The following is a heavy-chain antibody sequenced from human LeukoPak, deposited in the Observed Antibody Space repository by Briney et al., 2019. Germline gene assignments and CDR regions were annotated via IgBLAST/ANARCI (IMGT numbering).Heavy chain of an antibody. D-gene: IGHD6-19*01. CDR1: GFSFSSNS. J-gene: IGHJ3*02. CDR3: ARDRDSSGWYGHAFDI. V-gene: IGHV3-21*06. Sequence: PGGSLRLSCAASGFSFSSNSMNWVRQAPGKGLEWVSSISSSSSHIYYADSVKGRFTISRDNAKNSLYLQMNSLRGEDTAIYYCARDRDSSGWYGHAFDIWGQGTMVTVSS. CDR2: ISSSSSHI.